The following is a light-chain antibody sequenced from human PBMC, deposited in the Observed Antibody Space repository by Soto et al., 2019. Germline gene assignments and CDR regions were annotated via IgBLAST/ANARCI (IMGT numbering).Light chain of an antibody. CDR1: QGIRND. CDR3: LQDYNYPWT. CDR2: AAS. Sequence: AIQMTQSPSSLSSSVGDRVTITCRASQGIRNDLGWYQQKPGKAPKLLIYAASTLQSGVPSRFSGSGSGTGFTLTISSLQPEDCATYYCLQDYNYPWTFGQGTKVEIK. J-gene: IGKJ1*01. V-gene: IGKV1-6*01.